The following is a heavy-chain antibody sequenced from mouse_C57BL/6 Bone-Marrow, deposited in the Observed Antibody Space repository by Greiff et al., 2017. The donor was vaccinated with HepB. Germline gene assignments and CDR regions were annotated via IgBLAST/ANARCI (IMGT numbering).Heavy chain of an antibody. CDR2: IRNKANGYTT. D-gene: IGHD2-1*01. J-gene: IGHJ4*01. Sequence: EVKLVESGGGLVQPGGSLSLSCAASGFTFTDYYMSWVRQPPGKALEWLGFIRNKANGYTTEYSASVKGRFTISSDNSQSILYLQMNALRAEDSATYYCASVYGNFFYAMDYWGQGTSVTVSS. CDR1: GFTFTDYY. CDR3: ASVYGNFFYAMDY. V-gene: IGHV7-3*01.